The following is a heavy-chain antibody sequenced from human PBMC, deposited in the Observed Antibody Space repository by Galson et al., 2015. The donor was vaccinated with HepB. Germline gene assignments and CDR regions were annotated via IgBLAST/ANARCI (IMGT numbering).Heavy chain of an antibody. CDR2: ISTYNGHT. CDR3: GIVDTCIPIDY. Sequence: SVKVSCKASGYTFISYGITWVRQAPGQGLEWVGWISTYNGHTNYAQKLQGIVSVTPDPSTSTAYLGLRSLRYDDTDVYYCGIVDTCIPIDYGGQGTLVTVSS. J-gene: IGHJ4*02. CDR1: GYTFISYG. V-gene: IGHV1-18*01. D-gene: IGHD5-18*01.